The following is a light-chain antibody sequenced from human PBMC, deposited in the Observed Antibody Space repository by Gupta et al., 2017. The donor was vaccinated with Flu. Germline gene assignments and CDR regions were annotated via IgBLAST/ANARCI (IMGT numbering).Light chain of an antibody. V-gene: IGKV1-39*01. CDR1: QSISSY. J-gene: IGKJ5*01. CDR3: QQSYSTPPLT. Sequence: PSLSASVGDRVTITCRASQSISSYLNWYQQKPWKATKLLIYAASSLQSGVPSGFSGSGSGTDFTLPISSLQPEDFATYSCQQSYSTPPLTFGQGTRLEIK. CDR2: AAS.